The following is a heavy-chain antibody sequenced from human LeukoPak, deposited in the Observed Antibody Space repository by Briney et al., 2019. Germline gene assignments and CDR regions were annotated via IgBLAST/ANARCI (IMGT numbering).Heavy chain of an antibody. CDR3: TKEPKEKTSGWYFRY. CDR2: ISGSGGST. Sequence: PGGSLRLSCAASGFTFSSYAMSWVRQAPGKGLEWVSAISGSGGSTYYADSVKGRFTISRDNSKNTLYLQMDSLRPEDTAVYYCTKEPKEKTSGWYFRYWGQGTLVTVSS. CDR1: GFTFSSYA. V-gene: IGHV3-23*01. D-gene: IGHD6-19*01. J-gene: IGHJ4*02.